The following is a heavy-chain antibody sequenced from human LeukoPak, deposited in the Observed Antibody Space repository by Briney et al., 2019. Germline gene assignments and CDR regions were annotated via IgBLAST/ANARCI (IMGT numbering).Heavy chain of an antibody. D-gene: IGHD1-26*01. CDR3: AKLPRVGATMGGAFDI. J-gene: IGHJ3*02. CDR1: GFTFDDYA. Sequence: GGSLRLSCAASGFTFDDYAMHWVRQAPGKGLEWVSGISWNSGSIGYADSVKGRFTISRDNAKNSLYLQMNSLRAEDTALYYCAKLPRVGATMGGAFDIWGQGTMVTVSS. V-gene: IGHV3-9*01. CDR2: ISWNSGSI.